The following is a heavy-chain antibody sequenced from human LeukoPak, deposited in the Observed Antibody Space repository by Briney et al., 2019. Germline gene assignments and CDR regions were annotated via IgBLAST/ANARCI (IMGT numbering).Heavy chain of an antibody. V-gene: IGHV3-66*01. CDR2: IYSGGST. J-gene: IGHJ4*02. CDR3: ARAAFRFYYFDY. D-gene: IGHD2-15*01. CDR1: EFSVGSNY. Sequence: PGGSLRLSCAASEFSVGSNYMTWVRQAPGKGLEWVSLIYSGGSTYYADSVKGRFTISRDNSKNTLYLQMNSLRAEDTAVYYCARAAFRFYYFDYWGQGTLVTVSS.